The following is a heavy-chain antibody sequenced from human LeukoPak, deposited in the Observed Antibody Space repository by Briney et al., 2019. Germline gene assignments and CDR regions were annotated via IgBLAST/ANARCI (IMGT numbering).Heavy chain of an antibody. CDR1: GFTLRNYG. Sequence: GGSLRLSCSASGFTLRNYGMSWVRQAPRKGLEWVSAISSDGRNTHYADSVKGRFTISRDNSKNTLYLQMNSLRAEDTAVYYCAKVPQDYWGQGTLVTVSS. J-gene: IGHJ4*02. V-gene: IGHV3-23*01. CDR2: ISSDGRNT. CDR3: AKVPQDY.